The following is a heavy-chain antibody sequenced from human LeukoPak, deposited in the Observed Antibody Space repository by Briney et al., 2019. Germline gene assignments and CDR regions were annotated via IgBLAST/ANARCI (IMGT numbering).Heavy chain of an antibody. CDR3: ARVSFGYSSSWFPRGWFDP. CDR1: GGSISSYY. V-gene: IGHV4-59*01. D-gene: IGHD6-13*01. CDR2: IYYSGST. J-gene: IGHJ5*02. Sequence: SETLSLTCTVSGGSISSYYWSWIRQPPGKGLEWIGYIYYSGSTNYNPSLKSRVTISVDTSKNQFSLKLSSVTAADTAVYYWARVSFGYSSSWFPRGWFDPWGQGTLVTVSS.